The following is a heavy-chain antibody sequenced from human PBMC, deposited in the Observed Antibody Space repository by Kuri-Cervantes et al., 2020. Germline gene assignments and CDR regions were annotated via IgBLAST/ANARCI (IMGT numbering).Heavy chain of an antibody. Sequence: GESLKISCAASGFTFSSYAMHWVRQAPGKGLEWVAVIWYDGSNKYYADSVKGRFTISRDNAKNSLYLQMNSLRAEDTAVYYCARDRYGDLDYWGQGTLVTVSS. CDR1: GFTFSSYA. D-gene: IGHD4-17*01. V-gene: IGHV3-33*01. J-gene: IGHJ4*02. CDR2: IWYDGSNK. CDR3: ARDRYGDLDY.